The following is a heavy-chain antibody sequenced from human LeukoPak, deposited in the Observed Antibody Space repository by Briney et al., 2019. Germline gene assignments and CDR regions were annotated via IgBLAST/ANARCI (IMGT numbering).Heavy chain of an antibody. Sequence: PSETLSLTCTVSGGSISSYYWSWIRQPPGKGLEWIGEINHSGSTNYNPSLKSRVTISVDTSKNQFSLKLSSVTAADTAVYYCARVGYYGSLIDYWGQGTLVTVSS. CDR3: ARVGYYGSLIDY. CDR1: GGSISSYY. D-gene: IGHD3-10*01. V-gene: IGHV4-34*01. J-gene: IGHJ4*02. CDR2: INHSGST.